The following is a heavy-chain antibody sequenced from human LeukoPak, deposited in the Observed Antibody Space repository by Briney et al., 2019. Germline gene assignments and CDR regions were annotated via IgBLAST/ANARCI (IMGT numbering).Heavy chain of an antibody. Sequence: SETLSLTCTVSGGSVSSRPHFWAWIRQTPGKGLEWIGTIYYTGSANYNPSLKSRVTMSVDTSKDHFSLNLSSVTATDTAVYFCVRLLGGYFAGNAFDIWGQGTVVSVSS. J-gene: IGHJ3*02. D-gene: IGHD3-9*01. V-gene: IGHV4-39*02. CDR2: IYYTGSA. CDR1: GGSVSSRPHF. CDR3: VRLLGGYFAGNAFDI.